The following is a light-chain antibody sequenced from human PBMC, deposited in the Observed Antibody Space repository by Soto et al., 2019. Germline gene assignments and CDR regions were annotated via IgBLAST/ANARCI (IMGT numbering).Light chain of an antibody. V-gene: IGKV1-5*01. CDR3: QQYGSSRLT. CDR2: DAS. CDR1: QSISSW. J-gene: IGKJ4*01. Sequence: DIQMTQSPSTLSASVGDRVTITCRASQSISSWLAWYQQKPGKAPKLLIYDASSLESGVPSRFSGSGSGTEFTLTISSLQPDDFETYYCQQYGSSRLTFGGGTKVDIK.